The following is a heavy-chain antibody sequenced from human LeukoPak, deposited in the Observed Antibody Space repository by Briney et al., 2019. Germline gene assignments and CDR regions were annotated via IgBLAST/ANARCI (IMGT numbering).Heavy chain of an antibody. CDR2: INPNSGGT. CDR1: GYTFTGYY. V-gene: IGHV1-2*02. Sequence: ASVKVSCKASGYTFTGYYMHWVRQAPGQGLEWMGWINPNSGGTNYAQKFQGRVTMTRDASISTAYMELSRLRSDDTAVYYCARASYDILTGYSFDYWGQGTLVTVSS. D-gene: IGHD3-9*01. CDR3: ARASYDILTGYSFDY. J-gene: IGHJ4*02.